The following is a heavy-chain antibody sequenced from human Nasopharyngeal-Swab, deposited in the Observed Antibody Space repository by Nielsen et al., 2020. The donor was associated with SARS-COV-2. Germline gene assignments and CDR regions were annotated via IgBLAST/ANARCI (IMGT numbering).Heavy chain of an antibody. D-gene: IGHD3-22*01. CDR2: INPNRGGP. CDR3: ARDLRGSAYSTTFYGLDV. V-gene: IGHV1-2*06. J-gene: IGHJ6*02. Sequence: ASVKVSCKASGYNFIDYHMYWVRQAPGQGLEWMGRINPNRGGPNYAQKFHDRVTMTRDTSISTAYMELSSLGFDDTAVYYCARDLRGSAYSTTFYGLDVWGQGTTVTVSS. CDR1: GYNFIDYH.